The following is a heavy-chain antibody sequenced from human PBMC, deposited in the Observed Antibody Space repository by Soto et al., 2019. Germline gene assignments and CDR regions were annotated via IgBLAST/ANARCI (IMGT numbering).Heavy chain of an antibody. CDR1: GYSFTNYW. CDR3: ARVYYCNGDSWYNFDG. J-gene: IGHJ1*01. CDR2: IYPGDSDN. D-gene: IGHD2-15*01. V-gene: IGHV5-51*01. Sequence: GESLKISCKGSGYSFTNYWIGWVRQMPGKGLEWMGIIYPGDSDNRYSPSLQGQVTMSADKSISNAYLQWSSLKASDTAMYYCARVYYCNGDSWYNFDGWGQGTLVSVS.